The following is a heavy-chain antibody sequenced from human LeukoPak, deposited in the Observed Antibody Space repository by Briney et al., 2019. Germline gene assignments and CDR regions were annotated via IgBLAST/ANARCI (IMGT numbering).Heavy chain of an antibody. V-gene: IGHV3-33*01. CDR3: ARARYSSSWEGNY. J-gene: IGHJ4*02. D-gene: IGHD6-13*01. CDR2: IWYDGSNK. CDR1: GFTFSTFA. Sequence: GGSLRLSCAASGFTFSTFAMHWVRQAPGKGLEWVAAIWYDGSNKYYADSVKGRFTISRGNSKNTLYLQMNSLRAEDTSVYYCARARYSSSWEGNYWGQGTLVTVSS.